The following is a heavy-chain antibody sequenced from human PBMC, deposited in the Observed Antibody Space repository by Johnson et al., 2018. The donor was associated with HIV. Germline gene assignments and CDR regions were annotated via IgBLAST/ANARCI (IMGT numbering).Heavy chain of an antibody. D-gene: IGHD5-18*01. CDR2: ISWNSGSI. Sequence: VQLVEPGGGLVQPGRSLRLSCAASGFTFEDYAMHWVRQAPGKGLEWVSGISWNSGSIGYADSVKGRFTISRDNAKNSLYLQMNSLRAEDTALYYCATTANNAFDIWGQGTMVTVSS. J-gene: IGHJ3*02. CDR1: GFTFEDYA. V-gene: IGHV3-9*01. CDR3: ATTANNAFDI.